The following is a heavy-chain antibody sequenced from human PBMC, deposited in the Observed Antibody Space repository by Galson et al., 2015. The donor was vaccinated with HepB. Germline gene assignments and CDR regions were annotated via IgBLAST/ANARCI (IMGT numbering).Heavy chain of an antibody. CDR1: GFTFSSYG. CDR2: IWYDGSNK. CDR3: ARDPAVSGPAEWMFDY. Sequence: SLRLSCAASGFTFSSYGMHWVRQAPGKGLEWVAVIWYDGSNKYYADSVKGRFTISRDNSKNTLYLQMNSLRAEDTAVYYCARDPAVSGPAEWMFDYWGQGTLVTVSS. J-gene: IGHJ4*02. D-gene: IGHD2-2*01. V-gene: IGHV3-33*08.